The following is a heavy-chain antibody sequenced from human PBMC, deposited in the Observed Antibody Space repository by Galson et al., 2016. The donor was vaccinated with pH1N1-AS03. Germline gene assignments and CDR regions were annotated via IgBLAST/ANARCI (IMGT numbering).Heavy chain of an antibody. J-gene: IGHJ4*02. Sequence: TLSLTCTVSGASISSSTYYWSWIRQPAGKGLEWIGRGYSSGHTNYNPSLKGRVTISVDTSKNQFSLRLSSVTAADTAFYYCAREGGSTVISKFDYWGQGTLVTVSS. CDR2: GYSSGHT. CDR1: GASISSSTYY. V-gene: IGHV4-61*02. CDR3: AREGGSTVISKFDY. D-gene: IGHD2/OR15-2a*01.